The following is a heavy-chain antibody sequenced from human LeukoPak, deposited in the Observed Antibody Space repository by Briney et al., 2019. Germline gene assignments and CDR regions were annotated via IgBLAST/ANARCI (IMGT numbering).Heavy chain of an antibody. D-gene: IGHD6-19*01. J-gene: IGHJ5*02. CDR2: ISSSGSTI. V-gene: IGHV3-48*03. Sequence: GGSLRLSCAASGFTFSSYEMNWVRQAPGKGLEWVSYISSSGSTIYYADSVKGRFTISRDNAKNSLYLQMNSLRAEGTAVYYCAREGSGWYVGGNWFDPWGQGTLVTVSS. CDR1: GFTFSSYE. CDR3: AREGSGWYVGGNWFDP.